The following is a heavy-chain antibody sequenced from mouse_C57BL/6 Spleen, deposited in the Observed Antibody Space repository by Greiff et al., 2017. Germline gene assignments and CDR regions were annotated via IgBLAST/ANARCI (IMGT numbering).Heavy chain of an antibody. V-gene: IGHV1-52*01. CDR3: ARSHYGSYYYAMDY. Sequence: QVQLKQPGAELVRPGSSVKLSCKASGYTFTSYWMHWVKQRPIQGLEWIGNIDPSDSETHYNQKFKDKATLTVDKSSSTAYMQLSSLTSEDSAVYYCARSHYGSYYYAMDYWGQGTSVTVSS. J-gene: IGHJ4*01. D-gene: IGHD1-1*01. CDR1: GYTFTSYW. CDR2: IDPSDSET.